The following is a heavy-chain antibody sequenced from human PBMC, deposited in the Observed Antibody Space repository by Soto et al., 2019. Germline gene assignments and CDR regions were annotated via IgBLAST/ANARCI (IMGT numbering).Heavy chain of an antibody. CDR1: GGSISSGGYY. J-gene: IGHJ4*02. CDR3: AALTPPIVVGTFDY. D-gene: IGHD3-22*01. V-gene: IGHV4-31*03. Sequence: QVQLQESGPGLVKPSQTLSLTCTVSGGSISSGGYYWSWIRQHPGKGLEWIGYLYYSGSTYYNPSLKTRVTISVDTSKNQFSLKLSSVTAADTAVYYCAALTPPIVVGTFDYWGQGTLVTVSS. CDR2: LYYSGST.